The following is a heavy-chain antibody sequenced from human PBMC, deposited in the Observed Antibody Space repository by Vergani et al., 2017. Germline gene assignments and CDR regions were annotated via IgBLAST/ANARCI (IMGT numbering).Heavy chain of an antibody. CDR2: ISGSGVSE. D-gene: IGHD3-22*01. CDR1: EFTFSNYA. CDR3: ARLSYDTTPYLQGGYDC. Sequence: EVQLLESGGGLVQPGGSLRLTCAASEFTFSNYAMNWVRQAPGKGLEWVSGISGSGVSEYYTDSVKGRFTISRDNSKNMLYLQMNSLRAEDTAVYYCARLSYDTTPYLQGGYDCWGQGTLVSVSS. V-gene: IGHV3-23*01. J-gene: IGHJ4*02.